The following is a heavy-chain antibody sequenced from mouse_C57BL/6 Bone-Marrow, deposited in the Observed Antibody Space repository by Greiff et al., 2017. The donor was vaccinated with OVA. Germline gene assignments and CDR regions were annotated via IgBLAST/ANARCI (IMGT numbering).Heavy chain of an antibody. D-gene: IGHD2-4*01. V-gene: IGHV1-69*01. CDR1: GYTFTSYW. CDR2: IDPSDSYT. CDR3: AREGLRSFAY. J-gene: IGHJ3*01. Sequence: QVQLQQPGAELVMPGASVKLSCKASGYTFTSYWMHWVKQRPGQGLEWIGEIDPSDSYTNYNQKFKGKSTLTVDKSSSTAYMQLSSQTSEDSAVYYCAREGLRSFAYWGQGTLVTVSA.